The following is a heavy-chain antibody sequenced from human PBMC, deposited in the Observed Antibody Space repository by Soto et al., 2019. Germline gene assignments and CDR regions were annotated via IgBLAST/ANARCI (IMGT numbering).Heavy chain of an antibody. D-gene: IGHD3-3*01. Sequence: SETLSLTCAVYGGSFSGYYWSWIRQPPGKGLEWIGEINHSGSTNYNPSLKSRVTISVDTSKNQFSLKLSSVTAADTAVYYCARASLYYDFWSGYGMDVWGQGTTVT. CDR2: INHSGST. J-gene: IGHJ6*02. CDR3: ARASLYYDFWSGYGMDV. V-gene: IGHV4-34*01. CDR1: GGSFSGYY.